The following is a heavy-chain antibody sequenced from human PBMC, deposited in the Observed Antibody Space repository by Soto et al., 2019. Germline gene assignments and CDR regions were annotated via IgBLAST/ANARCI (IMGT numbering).Heavy chain of an antibody. J-gene: IGHJ6*02. CDR1: GYSFTSYW. D-gene: IGHD6-13*01. V-gene: IGHV5-51*01. CDR3: ASSNSSSWSGMDV. CDR2: IYPGDSDT. Sequence: GESLKISCKGSGYSFTSYWIGWVRQMPGKGLEWMGIIYPGDSDTRYSPSFQGQVTISADKSISTAYLQWSSLKASDTAMYYCASSNSSSWSGMDVWGQGTTVTVSS.